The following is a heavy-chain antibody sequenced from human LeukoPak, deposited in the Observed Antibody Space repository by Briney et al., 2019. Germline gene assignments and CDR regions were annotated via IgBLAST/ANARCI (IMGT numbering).Heavy chain of an antibody. J-gene: IGHJ4*02. CDR3: ARIPPYYYDSSGSFDY. CDR2: TYYSGST. Sequence: SETLSLTCTVSGGSISSSSYYWGWIRQPPGKGLEWIGSTYYSGSTYYNPSLKSRVTISVDTSENQFSLKLSSVTAADTAVYYCARIPPYYYDSSGSFDYWGQGTLVTVSS. V-gene: IGHV4-39*01. CDR1: GGSISSSSYY. D-gene: IGHD3-22*01.